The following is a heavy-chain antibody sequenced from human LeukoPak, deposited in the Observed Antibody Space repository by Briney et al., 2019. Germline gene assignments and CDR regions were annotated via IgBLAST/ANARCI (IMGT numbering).Heavy chain of an antibody. J-gene: IGHJ4*02. CDR1: GFTFSDYY. Sequence: PGGSLRLSCAASGFTFSDYYMSWIRQAPGKGLEWVSYISSSGSTIYYADSVKGRFTISRDNAKNSLYLQMSSLRAEDTAVYFCAKRGVVIRVFLVGFHKEAYYFDSWGQGALVTVSS. CDR2: ISSSGSTI. D-gene: IGHD3-10*01. V-gene: IGHV3-11*01. CDR3: AKRGVVIRVFLVGFHKEAYYFDS.